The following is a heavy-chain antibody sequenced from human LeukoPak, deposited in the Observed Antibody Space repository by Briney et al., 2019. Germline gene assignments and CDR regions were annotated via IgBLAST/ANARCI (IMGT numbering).Heavy chain of an antibody. Sequence: PSQTLSLTCAISGDSVSSNSAAWNWIRQSPSRGLEWLGRTYYRSKWYDYAVSVKSRITINPDTSKNQFSLQLNSVTPEDTAVYYCARGRWLQEGEYYFDYWGQGTLVTVSS. CDR2: TYYRSKWY. V-gene: IGHV6-1*01. D-gene: IGHD5-24*01. CDR1: GDSVSSNSAA. CDR3: ARGRWLQEGEYYFDY. J-gene: IGHJ4*02.